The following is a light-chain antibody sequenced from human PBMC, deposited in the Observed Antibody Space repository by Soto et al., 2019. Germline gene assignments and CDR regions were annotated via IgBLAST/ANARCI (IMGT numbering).Light chain of an antibody. CDR1: SSDVGSYNL. CDR3: CSYAGSSTSYV. V-gene: IGLV2-23*01. Sequence: QSVLTQPASVSGSPGQSITISCTVTSSDVGSYNLVSWYQQHPGKAPKFMIYEGTKRPSGVSSRFSGSQSGNTASLTISGLQAEDEADYYCCSYAGSSTSYVFGTGTKGTVL. J-gene: IGLJ1*01. CDR2: EGT.